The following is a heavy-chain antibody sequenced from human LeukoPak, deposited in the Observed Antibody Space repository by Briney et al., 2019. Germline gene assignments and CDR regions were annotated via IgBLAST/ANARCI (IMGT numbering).Heavy chain of an antibody. V-gene: IGHV1-18*01. D-gene: IGHD3-10*01. CDR2: INTYNGNT. CDR3: ARVRYYYGSGKYYFDY. CDR1: GYTFTSYG. J-gene: IGHJ4*02. Sequence: ASVKVSCKASGYTFTSYGISWVRQAPEQGLEWMAWINTYNGNTDYAQKLQGRVTMTTDTSTSTAYMELRSLRSDDTAVYYCARVRYYYGSGKYYFDYWGQGTLVTVSS.